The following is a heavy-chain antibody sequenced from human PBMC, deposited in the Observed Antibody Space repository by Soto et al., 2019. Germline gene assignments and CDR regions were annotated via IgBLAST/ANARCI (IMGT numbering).Heavy chain of an antibody. V-gene: IGHV3-21*01. D-gene: IGHD1-26*01. J-gene: IGHJ6*04. Sequence: PGGTLRLSCAASGFTFSSYSMNWVRQAPGKWLEWISSISSSSSYIYYADAVKGRFTISRDNAENSLYLQMNSLRAEDTAVYYCARELGGYYYYGMDVWGEGTTVTVSS. CDR1: GFTFSSYS. CDR3: ARELGGYYYYGMDV. CDR2: ISSSSSYI.